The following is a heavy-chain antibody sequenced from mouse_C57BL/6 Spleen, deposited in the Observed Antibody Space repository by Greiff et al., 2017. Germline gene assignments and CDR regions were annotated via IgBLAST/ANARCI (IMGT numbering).Heavy chain of an antibody. CDR3: ARAYYRNYWYFDV. CDR2: INPSSGYT. D-gene: IGHD2-14*01. Sequence: VQLQQSGAELARPGASVKMSCKASGYTFTSYTMHWVKQRPGQGLEWIGYINPSSGYTKYNQKFKDKATLTADKSSSTAYMQLSSLTSEDSAVYCWARAYYRNYWYFDVWGTGTTVTVSS. J-gene: IGHJ1*03. CDR1: GYTFTSYT. V-gene: IGHV1-4*01.